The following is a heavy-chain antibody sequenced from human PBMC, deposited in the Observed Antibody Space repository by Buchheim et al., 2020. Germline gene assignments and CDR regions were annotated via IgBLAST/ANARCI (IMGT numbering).Heavy chain of an antibody. Sequence: EVQLVESGGGLVQPGGSLRLSCPASGFTFSSYSMNWVRPAPGKGLEWVAYISSSSSNKYYATSAKGRFSISRDNAKNSLYLQMDNLRAEDTAMYYCAGEGDVVVVEAAIAPYGMDVWGQGTT. J-gene: IGHJ6*02. V-gene: IGHV3-48*01. CDR2: ISSSSSNK. CDR3: AGEGDVVVVEAAIAPYGMDV. CDR1: GFTFSSYS. D-gene: IGHD2-15*01.